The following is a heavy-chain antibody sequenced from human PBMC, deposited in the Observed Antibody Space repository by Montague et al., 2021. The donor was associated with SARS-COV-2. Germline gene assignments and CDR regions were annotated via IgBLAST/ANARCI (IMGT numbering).Heavy chain of an antibody. CDR1: GGSFSGYY. D-gene: IGHD3-10*01. V-gene: IGHV4-34*01. CDR3: VRVSWYYYGSGAFDY. Sequence: SETLSLTCAVYGGSFSGYYWSWIRQPPGGGLEWIGSTSHRENTFXNPSLKSPVTISVDTSKNQFSLKMISVTAADTGIYYCVRVSWYYYGSGAFDYWGQGTLVTVSA. CDR2: TSHRENT. J-gene: IGHJ4*02.